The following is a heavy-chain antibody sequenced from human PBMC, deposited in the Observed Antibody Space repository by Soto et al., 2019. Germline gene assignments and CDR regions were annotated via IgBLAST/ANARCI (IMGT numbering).Heavy chain of an antibody. CDR2: ISAYNGNT. D-gene: IGHD2-8*01. Sequence: QVQLVQSGAEVKKPGASVKVSCKASGYTFTSYGISWVRQAPGQGLEWMGWISAYNGNTNYAQKLQGRVTMTTDTSASTAYMELRNRRSEDTAVYYCARDGGLGYCSNGVCSGGAFDIWGQGTMVTVSS. CDR1: GYTFTSYG. J-gene: IGHJ3*02. V-gene: IGHV1-18*01. CDR3: ARDGGLGYCSNGVCSGGAFDI.